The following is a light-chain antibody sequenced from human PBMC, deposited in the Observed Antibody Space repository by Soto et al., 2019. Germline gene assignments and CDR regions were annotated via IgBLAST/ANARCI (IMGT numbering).Light chain of an antibody. CDR3: AAWDDSLNGLV. V-gene: IGLV1-44*01. Sequence: QSVLTQPPSASGTPGQRVTISCSGSSSNIGSNTVNWYQQLPGTAPKLLIYNXXXRXXXXXXRXXXXKSGTSASLAISGLXXEXXXXYYCAAWDDSLNGLVFGTGTKVTVL. CDR2: NXX. CDR1: SSNIGSNT. J-gene: IGLJ1*01.